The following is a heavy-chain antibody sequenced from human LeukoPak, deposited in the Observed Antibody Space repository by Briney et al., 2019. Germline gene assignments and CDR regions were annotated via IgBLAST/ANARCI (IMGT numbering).Heavy chain of an antibody. V-gene: IGHV4-59*01. CDR1: GGSISSYY. J-gene: IGHJ4*02. CDR2: IYYSGST. Sequence: SETLSLTCTVSGGSISSYYWSWIRQPPGKGLGWVGYIYYSGSTNYNPSLKSRVTISVDTSKNQFSLKLSSVTAADTAVYYCARYIAVAGYFDYWGQGTLVTVSS. CDR3: ARYIAVAGYFDY. D-gene: IGHD6-19*01.